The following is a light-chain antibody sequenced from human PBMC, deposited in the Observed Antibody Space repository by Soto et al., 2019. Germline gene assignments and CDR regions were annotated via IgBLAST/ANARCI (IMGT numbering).Light chain of an antibody. CDR2: AAS. J-gene: IGKJ5*01. Sequence: IPLTQSPSSLSASVGDRVTITCRASQGISSYLAWYQQKPGKAPKLLIYAASTLPSGVPSRFSGSGSGKDFTLTISSLQPEDFATYSCQQLNSYTITVGQGTLLEIK. V-gene: IGKV1-9*01. CDR3: QQLNSYTIT. CDR1: QGISSY.